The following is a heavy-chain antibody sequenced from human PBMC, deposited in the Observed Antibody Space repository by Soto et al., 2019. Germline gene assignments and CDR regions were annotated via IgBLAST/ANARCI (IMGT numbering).Heavy chain of an antibody. V-gene: IGHV3-30*18. D-gene: IGHD2-8*01. CDR1: GFTFSSYG. CDR2: ISYDGSNK. J-gene: IGHJ4*02. CDR3: AKEPMVYAPIPWEYYFDY. Sequence: GGSLRLSCAASGFTFSSYGMHWVRQAPGKGLEWVAVISYDGSNKYYADSVKGRFTISRDNSKNTLYLQMNSLRAEDTAVYYCAKEPMVYAPIPWEYYFDYWGQGTLVTVSS.